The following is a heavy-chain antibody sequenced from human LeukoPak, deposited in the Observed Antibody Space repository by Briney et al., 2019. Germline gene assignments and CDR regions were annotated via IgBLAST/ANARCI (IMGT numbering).Heavy chain of an antibody. CDR2: IKSKTDGGTT. J-gene: IGHJ4*02. CDR1: GFTFSNAW. D-gene: IGHD2-15*01. CDR3: TAFLGYCSGGSCFADY. Sequence: GGSLRLSCAASGFTFSNAWMSWVRQAPGKGLEWVGCIKSKTDGGTTDYAAPVKGRFTISRDDSKNTLYLQMNSLKTEDTAVYYCTAFLGYCSGGSCFADYWGQGTLVTVSS. V-gene: IGHV3-15*01.